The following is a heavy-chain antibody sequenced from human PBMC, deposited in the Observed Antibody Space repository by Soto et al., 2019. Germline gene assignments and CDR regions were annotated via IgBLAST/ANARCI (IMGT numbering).Heavy chain of an antibody. J-gene: IGHJ4*02. Sequence: PGHSLKISCKASGYRFPTYRICSVRQMPGKGLEWMGIIYPGDSETTYSPSFQGQVTISADKSISTAYLQWSSLKASDTAMYYCARHYDFWSGSQSPIDYWGQGTLVTVSS. D-gene: IGHD3-3*01. CDR3: ARHYDFWSGSQSPIDY. CDR1: GYRFPTYR. V-gene: IGHV5-51*01. CDR2: IYPGDSET.